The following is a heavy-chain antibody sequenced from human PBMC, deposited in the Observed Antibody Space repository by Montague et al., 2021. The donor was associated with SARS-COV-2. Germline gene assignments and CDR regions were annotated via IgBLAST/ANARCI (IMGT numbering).Heavy chain of an antibody. J-gene: IGHJ5*02. V-gene: IGHV4-4*02. CDR2: INHSGST. Sequence: SETLSLTCDVSGASISSHEWWSWIRQPPGKGLEWIGEINHSGSTNYNPSLKSRVTTSVDTSKNQFSLKLTSVTAADTAVYYCARGPRITMIVVVITDIWFDPWGQGTLVTVSS. CDR3: ARGPRITMIVVVITDIWFDP. CDR1: GASISSHEW. D-gene: IGHD3-22*01.